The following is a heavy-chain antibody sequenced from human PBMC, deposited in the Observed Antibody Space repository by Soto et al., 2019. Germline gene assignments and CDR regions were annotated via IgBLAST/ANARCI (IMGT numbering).Heavy chain of an antibody. CDR1: GGTFSSYA. Sequence: QVQLVQSGAEVKKPGSSVKVSCKASGGTFSSYAISWVRQAPGQGLEWMGGIIPIFGTANYAQKIQGRVTITADESTSTAYMELSSLRSEDTAVYYCARGVAAPSYYYYYGMDVWGQGTTVTVSS. CDR2: IIPIFGTA. V-gene: IGHV1-69*12. J-gene: IGHJ6*02. CDR3: ARGVAAPSYYYYYGMDV. D-gene: IGHD2-15*01.